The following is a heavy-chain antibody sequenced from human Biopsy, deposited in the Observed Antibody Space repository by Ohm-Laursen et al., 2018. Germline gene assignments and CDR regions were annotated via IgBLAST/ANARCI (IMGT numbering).Heavy chain of an antibody. D-gene: IGHD5-18*01. V-gene: IGHV3-74*01. J-gene: IGHJ4*02. CDR2: FNSDGTDI. CDR1: GFTFSSSW. CDR3: AKAGRGYIDY. Sequence: SLRLSCAASGFTFSSSWMHWVRQAPGKGLEWVSRFNSDGTDITYADSVKGQFTISRDNAKNTLYLQMNSLRVEDTAVYYCAKAGRGYIDYWGQGTLVIVSS.